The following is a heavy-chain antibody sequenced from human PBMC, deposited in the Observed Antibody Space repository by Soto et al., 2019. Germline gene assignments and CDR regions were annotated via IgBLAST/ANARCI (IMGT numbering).Heavy chain of an antibody. J-gene: IGHJ5*02. CDR2: IYYSGST. CDR3: ARGYTTFAVVSWLDP. D-gene: IGHD3-3*01. Sequence: SETLSLTCTVSGGSISSYYWSWIRQHPGKGLEWIGYIYYSGSTNYNPTLKSRVAISVDTSKNQFSLKLSSVTVVATAVYSFARGYTTFAVVSWLDPWAQATLVT. V-gene: IGHV4-59*01. CDR1: GGSISSYY.